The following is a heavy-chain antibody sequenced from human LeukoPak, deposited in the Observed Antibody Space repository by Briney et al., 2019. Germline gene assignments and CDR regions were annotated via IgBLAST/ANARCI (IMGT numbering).Heavy chain of an antibody. CDR2: IKSKTDGGTT. J-gene: IGHJ3*02. D-gene: IGHD2-2*01. CDR1: GFTFSNAW. V-gene: IGHV3-15*01. CDR3: TTYCSSTSCYAVWRAFDI. Sequence: PGGSLRLSCAASGFTFSNAWMSWVRQAPGKGLEWVGRIKSKTDGGTTDYAAPVKGRFTISRDDSKNTLYLQMNSLNTEDTAVYYCTTYCSSTSCYAVWRAFDIWGQGTMVTVSS.